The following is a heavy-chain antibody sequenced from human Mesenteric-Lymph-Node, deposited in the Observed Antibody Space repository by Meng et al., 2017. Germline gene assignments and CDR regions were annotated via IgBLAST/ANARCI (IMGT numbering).Heavy chain of an antibody. Sequence: GGSLRLSWAASGFTFGNYYMSWIRQAPGEGLEWVSSISSSVSTIYYADSVKGRFTISRDNAKNSLYLQMNSLRAEDTAVYYCASLLTSSDATDFDYWGQGTLVTVSS. CDR3: ASLLTSSDATDFDY. D-gene: IGHD2-15*01. CDR1: GFTFGNYY. CDR2: ISSSVSTI. J-gene: IGHJ4*02. V-gene: IGHV3-11*01.